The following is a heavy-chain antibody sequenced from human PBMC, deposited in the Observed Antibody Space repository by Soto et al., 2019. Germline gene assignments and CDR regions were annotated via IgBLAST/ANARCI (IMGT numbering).Heavy chain of an antibody. J-gene: IGHJ6*04. Sequence: GGSLRLSCAASGFTFSSYGMHWVRQAPGKGLEWVAVISYDGSNKYYADSVKGRFTISRDNSKNTLYLQMNSLRAEDTAVYYCAKAEGPAATVTTPSYYGMDVWGEGITVTVSS. CDR2: ISYDGSNK. CDR3: AKAEGPAATVTTPSYYGMDV. D-gene: IGHD2-15*01. CDR1: GFTFSSYG. V-gene: IGHV3-30*18.